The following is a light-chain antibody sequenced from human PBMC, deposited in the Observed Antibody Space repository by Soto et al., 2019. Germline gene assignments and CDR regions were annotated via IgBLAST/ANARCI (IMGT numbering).Light chain of an antibody. CDR2: DAS. CDR1: QSISSSY. Sequence: EIVMTQSPATLSVSPGERVTLSCRASQSISSSYFAWYQQKPGQVPRLLIYDASTRVTGIPARFSGSGSGTDFTLTISSLQSEDFAVYYCQQYSSWPPTFGPGTKVDF. CDR3: QQYSSWPPT. J-gene: IGKJ3*01. V-gene: IGKV3-15*01.